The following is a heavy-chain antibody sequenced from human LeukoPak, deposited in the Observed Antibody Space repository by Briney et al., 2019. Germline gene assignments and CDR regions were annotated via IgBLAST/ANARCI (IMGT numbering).Heavy chain of an antibody. CDR1: GFTFSSYA. CDR3: AKGGSKLLLGSWVDY. J-gene: IGHJ4*02. V-gene: IGHV3-23*01. Sequence: PGGSLRLSCAASGFTFSSYAMSWVRQAPGKGLEWVSAISGSGGSTYYADSVKGRFTISRDNSKYTLYLQMNSLRAEDTAVYYCAKGGSKLLLGSWVDYWGQGTLVTVSS. D-gene: IGHD1-26*01. CDR2: ISGSGGST.